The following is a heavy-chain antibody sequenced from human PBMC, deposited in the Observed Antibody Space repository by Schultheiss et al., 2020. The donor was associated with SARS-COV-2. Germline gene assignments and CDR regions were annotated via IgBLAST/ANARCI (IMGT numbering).Heavy chain of an antibody. D-gene: IGHD2-15*01. CDR1: GGSFSGYY. J-gene: IGHJ6*02. V-gene: IGHV4-34*01. CDR3: ARGDGRSYGMDV. Sequence: ESLKISCAVYGGSFSGYYWSWIRQPPGKGLEWIGEINHSGSTNYNPSLKSRVTISVDTSKNQFSLKLSSVTAADTAVYYCARGDGRSYGMDVWGQGTTVTGSS. CDR2: INHSGST.